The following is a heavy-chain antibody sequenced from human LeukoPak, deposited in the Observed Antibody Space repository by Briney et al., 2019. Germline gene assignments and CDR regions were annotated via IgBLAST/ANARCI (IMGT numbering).Heavy chain of an antibody. Sequence: KFQGRVTITSDTSASTAYVELSSLISEDTAVYYCARDYSNYENWFEPWGQGTLVTVSS. J-gene: IGHJ5*02. D-gene: IGHD4-11*01. CDR3: ARDYSNYENWFEP. V-gene: IGHV1-3*01.